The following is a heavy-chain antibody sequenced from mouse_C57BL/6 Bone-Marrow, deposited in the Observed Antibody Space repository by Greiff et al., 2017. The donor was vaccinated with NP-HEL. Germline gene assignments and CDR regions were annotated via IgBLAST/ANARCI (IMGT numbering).Heavy chain of an antibody. CDR3: ARYYYGSRGWYFDV. V-gene: IGHV1-72*01. J-gene: IGHJ1*03. D-gene: IGHD1-1*01. CDR2: IDPTSGGT. CDR1: GYTFTSYW. Sequence: QVQLQQPGADLVKPGASVKLSCKASGYTFTSYWMHWVKQRPGRDLEWIGRIDPTSGGTKFNEKFKTKATLTVDKPSSTAYMQLSSLTSEDSAVYYCARYYYGSRGWYFDVWGTGTTVTVSS.